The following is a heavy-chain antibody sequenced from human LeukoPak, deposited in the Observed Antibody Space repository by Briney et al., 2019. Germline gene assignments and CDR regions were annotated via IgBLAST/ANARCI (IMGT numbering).Heavy chain of an antibody. CDR3: AKERVGQWELHS. D-gene: IGHD1-26*01. Sequence: GGSLRLYCAASGFTFSSYGMHWVRQAPGKGREWVAVISYDGSNKYYADSVKGRFTISRDNSKNTLYLQMNSLRAEDTAVYYCAKERVGQWELHSWGQGTLVTVSS. CDR1: GFTFSSYG. J-gene: IGHJ4*02. CDR2: ISYDGSNK. V-gene: IGHV3-30*18.